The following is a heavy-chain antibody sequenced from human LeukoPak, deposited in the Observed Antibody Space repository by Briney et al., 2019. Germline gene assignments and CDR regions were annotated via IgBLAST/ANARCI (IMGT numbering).Heavy chain of an antibody. CDR1: GFTFSSYS. CDR2: ISSSSSYI. J-gene: IGHJ4*02. D-gene: IGHD6-6*01. V-gene: IGHV3-21*01. CDR3: ARDRDSSSSVWDY. Sequence: TGGSLRLSCAASGFTFSSYSMNWVRQAPGKGLEWVSSISSSSSYIYYADSVKGRFTISRDNAKNSLYLQMNSLRAEDTAVYYCARDRDSSSSVWDYWGQGTLVTVSS.